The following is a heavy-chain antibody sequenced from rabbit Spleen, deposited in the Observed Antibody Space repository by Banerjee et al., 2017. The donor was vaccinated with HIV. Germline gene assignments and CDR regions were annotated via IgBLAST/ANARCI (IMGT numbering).Heavy chain of an antibody. V-gene: IGHV1S40*01. CDR3: ARNYVNTFDP. J-gene: IGHJ2*01. Sequence: QSLEESGGGLVKPGASLTLTCKASGLDFSGDSYDSYMCWVRQAPGKGLEWIACIDIGSSGFTYFASWAKGRFTISKTSSTTVTLQMTGLTAADTATYFCARNYVNTFDPWGQGTLVTVS. CDR2: IDIGSSGFT. CDR1: GLDFSGDSY. D-gene: IGHD1-1*01.